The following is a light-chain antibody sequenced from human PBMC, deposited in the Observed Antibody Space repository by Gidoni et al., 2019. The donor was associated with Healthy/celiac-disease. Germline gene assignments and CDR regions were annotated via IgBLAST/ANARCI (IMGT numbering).Light chain of an antibody. J-gene: IGKJ3*01. CDR3: QQSYSTPIT. Sequence: DIQMTQSPSSLSASVGDRVTITCRASQSISSYLNWYQQNPGKAPKLLIYAASSLQSGVPSRFSGRESGTDFTLTISSRQPEDLATYYGQQSYSTPITFGLGTKWISN. CDR2: AAS. CDR1: QSISSY. V-gene: IGKV1-39*01.